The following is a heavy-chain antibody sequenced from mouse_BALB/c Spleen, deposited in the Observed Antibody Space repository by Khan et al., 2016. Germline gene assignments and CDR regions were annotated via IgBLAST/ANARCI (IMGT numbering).Heavy chain of an antibody. V-gene: IGHV4-1*02. CDR1: GFDFSRYW. CDR3: TRLYCYGTSDY. D-gene: IGHD1-1*01. J-gene: IGHJ2*01. CDR2: INPDSSTI. Sequence: EVKLLESGGGLVQPGGSLKLSCAASGFDFSRYWMSWVRQAPGKGLEWIGEINPDSSTINYTPSLKDKFIISRDNAKNTLYLQMSKVRSEDTALXYCTRLYCYGTSDYWGQGTTLTVSS.